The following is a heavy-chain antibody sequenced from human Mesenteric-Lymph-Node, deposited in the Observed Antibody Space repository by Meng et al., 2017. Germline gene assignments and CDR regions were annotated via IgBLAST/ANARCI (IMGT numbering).Heavy chain of an antibody. CDR3: ARRVFYGSANFDY. V-gene: IGHV4-39*01. D-gene: IGHD3-10*01. CDR1: RVSLRSSSYY. Sequence: QLQLQESGPGLVKPSETLSLTCTVSRVSLRSSSYYWGWIRQPPGNGIEYIGSIFYSGNTYYNPSLKSRVTISIDTSENQFSLKLSSVTAADTAVYYCARRVFYGSANFDYWGQGTLVTVSS. CDR2: IFYSGNT. J-gene: IGHJ4*02.